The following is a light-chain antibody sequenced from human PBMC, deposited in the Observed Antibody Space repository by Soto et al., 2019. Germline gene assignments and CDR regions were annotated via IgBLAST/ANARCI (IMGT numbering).Light chain of an antibody. J-gene: IGLJ1*01. CDR2: QVN. CDR3: SSFAGSYSPDV. Sequence: QSALTQPASVSGSPGQSVTISCTGTSSDIGVYDFVSWYQQHPGKAPKVIIYQVNKRPSGVPDRFSGSKSGNTASLTVSGLRPEDEADYFCSSFAGSYSPDVFGTGTKVTVL. CDR1: SSDIGVYDF. V-gene: IGLV2-8*01.